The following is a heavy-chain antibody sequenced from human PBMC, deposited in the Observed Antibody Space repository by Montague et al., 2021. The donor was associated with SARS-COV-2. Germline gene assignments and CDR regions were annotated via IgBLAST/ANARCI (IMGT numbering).Heavy chain of an antibody. CDR1: GGSVSGYY. J-gene: IGHJ5*02. D-gene: IGHD3-22*01. Sequence: SETLSLTCAVYGGSVSGYYWSWIRQPPGKGLEWIGEINHSGSTNYNPSLKSRVTTSVDTSKNQFSLKLTSVTAADTAVYYCARGSRITMIVVVITDRWFDPWGQGTLVTVSS. V-gene: IGHV4-34*01. CDR2: INHSGST. CDR3: ARGSRITMIVVVITDRWFDP.